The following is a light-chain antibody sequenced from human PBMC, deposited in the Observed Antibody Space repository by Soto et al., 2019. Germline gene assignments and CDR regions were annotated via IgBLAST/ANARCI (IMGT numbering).Light chain of an antibody. CDR3: CSFADTYYV. J-gene: IGLJ1*01. V-gene: IGLV2-11*01. CDR1: SIDVGAYNS. Sequence: QSALTQPRSVSGSPGQSVTISCTGTSIDVGAYNSVSWYQQHPGNVPKLMIYAVSKRPSGVPDRFSGSKSANTASLTISGLQAEDEADYYCCSFADTYYVFGTGTKVTVL. CDR2: AVS.